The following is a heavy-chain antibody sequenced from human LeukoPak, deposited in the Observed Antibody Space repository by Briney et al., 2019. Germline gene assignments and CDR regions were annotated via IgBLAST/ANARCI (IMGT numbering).Heavy chain of an antibody. CDR1: GFTFDDYA. J-gene: IGHJ4*02. D-gene: IGHD6-13*01. CDR3: AKDIVEAAAAEPYYFDY. V-gene: IGHV3-43*02. Sequence: GGSLRLSCAASGFTFDDYAMHWVRQPPGKGLEWVSLISGDGGSTYYADSVKGRFTISRDNSKNSLYLQMNSLRTEDTALYYCAKDIVEAAAAEPYYFDYWGQGTLVTVSS. CDR2: ISGDGGST.